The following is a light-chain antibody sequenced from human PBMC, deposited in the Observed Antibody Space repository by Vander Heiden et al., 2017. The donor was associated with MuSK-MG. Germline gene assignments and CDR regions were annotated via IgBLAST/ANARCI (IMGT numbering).Light chain of an antibody. CDR1: QSVSSN. V-gene: IGKV3-15*01. J-gene: IGKJ2*02. CDR2: GAS. Sequence: EIVMTQSPATVSVSPGESATLPCRASQSVSSNLAWYQPKPGQAPRLLMYGASTRATGSPARFSGSGSGTEFTLTISSRQSEDFAVYYCQQYNNWPPGTFGQGTKLEIK. CDR3: QQYNNWPPGT.